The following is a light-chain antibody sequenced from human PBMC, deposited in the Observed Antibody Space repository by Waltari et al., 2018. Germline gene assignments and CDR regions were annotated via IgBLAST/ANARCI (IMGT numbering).Light chain of an antibody. Sequence: QSALTQPASVSGSPGQSITISCTGTSSDVGCYIFSSWYQVHPGKVPKLIIYEVNRRPSWVSNRFSGSKSGNTASLTISGLQAEDEADFYCSSYASSGTLVFGSGTKVTVL. J-gene: IGLJ1*01. CDR2: EVN. CDR3: SSYASSGTLV. V-gene: IGLV2-14*01. CDR1: SSDVGCYIF.